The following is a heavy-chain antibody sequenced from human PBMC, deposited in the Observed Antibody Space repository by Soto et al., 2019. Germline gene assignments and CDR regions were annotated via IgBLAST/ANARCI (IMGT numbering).Heavy chain of an antibody. V-gene: IGHV4-34*01. CDR1: GGSFSGYY. D-gene: IGHD1-20*01. Sequence: PSETLSLTCAVYGGSFSGYYWSWIRQPPGKGLEWIGEINHSGSTNYNPSLKSRVTISVDTSKNQFSLKLSSVTAADTAVYYCALGFSSGVTGTIGRYYYYYGMDVWGQGTTVTVSS. CDR2: INHSGST. CDR3: ALGFSSGVTGTIGRYYYYYGMDV. J-gene: IGHJ6*02.